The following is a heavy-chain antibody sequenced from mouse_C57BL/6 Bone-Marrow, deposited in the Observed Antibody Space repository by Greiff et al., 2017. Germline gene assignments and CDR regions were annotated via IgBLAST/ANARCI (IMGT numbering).Heavy chain of an antibody. V-gene: IGHV1-53*01. CDR1: GYTFTSYW. Sequence: QVQLQQPGTELVKPGASVKLSCKASGYTFTSYWMHWVKQRPGQGLEWIGNINPSNGGTKYNEKFKSKATLTVDNSSSTAYMQLSSLTSEDSAVYYCASYYYGSTYFDYWCQGTTLTVSS. J-gene: IGHJ2*01. CDR3: ASYYYGSTYFDY. D-gene: IGHD1-1*01. CDR2: INPSNGGT.